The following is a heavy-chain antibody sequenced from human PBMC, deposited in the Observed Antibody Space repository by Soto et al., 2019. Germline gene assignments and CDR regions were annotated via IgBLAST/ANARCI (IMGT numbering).Heavy chain of an antibody. CDR3: ARWGRYDSSGYYFDY. V-gene: IGHV4-31*03. CDR1: GGSISSGGYY. J-gene: IGHJ4*02. Sequence: SETLSLTCTVSGGSISSGGYYWSWIRQHPGKGLEWIGYIYYSGSTYYNPSLKSRVTISVDTSKNQFSLKLSSVTAADTAVYYCARWGRYDSSGYYFDYWGQGTLVTVPQ. D-gene: IGHD3-22*01. CDR2: IYYSGST.